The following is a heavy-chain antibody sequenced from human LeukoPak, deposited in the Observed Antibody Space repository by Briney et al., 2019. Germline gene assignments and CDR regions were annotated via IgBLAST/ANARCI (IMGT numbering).Heavy chain of an antibody. CDR1: GFTFSTYR. CDR3: ARVGCSSTNCYDFDY. CDR2: ISSSSSYI. V-gene: IGHV3-21*01. D-gene: IGHD2-2*01. Sequence: GGSLRLSCAASGFTFSTYRMNWVRPAPGKGLEWVSSISSSSSYIYYADSVKGRFTISRDNAKNSLYLQLSSVRAEDTAEYYCARVGCSSTNCYDFDYWGQGTLVTVSS. J-gene: IGHJ4*02.